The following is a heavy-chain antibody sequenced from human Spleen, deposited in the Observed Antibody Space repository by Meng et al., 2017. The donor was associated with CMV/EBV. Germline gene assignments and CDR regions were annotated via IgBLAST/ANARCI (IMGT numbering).Heavy chain of an antibody. D-gene: IGHD3-22*01. J-gene: IGHJ4*02. CDR3: AASSGYQLSSFDY. CDR1: GFTFNTHA. Sequence: GGSLRLSCAASGFTFNTHAMSWVRQAPGKGLEWVSGISGSGYSTYYADSVKGRFTISRDNSKNTLYLQMNSLRAEDTAVYYCAASSGYQLSSFDYWGQGTLVTVSS. CDR2: ISGSGYST. V-gene: IGHV3-23*01.